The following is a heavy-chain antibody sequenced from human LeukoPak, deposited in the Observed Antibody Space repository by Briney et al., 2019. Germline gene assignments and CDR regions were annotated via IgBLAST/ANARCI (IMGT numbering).Heavy chain of an antibody. Sequence: GGSLRLSCAASGFSFSSYPMHWVRQAPGKGLEWVAVISYDGSNKYYADSVKGRFTISRDNSKDTLYLQMNSLRAEDTAVYYCARDRNYYDSSGYLDYWGQGTLVTVSS. CDR2: ISYDGSNK. V-gene: IGHV3-30-3*01. CDR3: ARDRNYYDSSGYLDY. CDR1: GFSFSSYP. D-gene: IGHD3-22*01. J-gene: IGHJ4*02.